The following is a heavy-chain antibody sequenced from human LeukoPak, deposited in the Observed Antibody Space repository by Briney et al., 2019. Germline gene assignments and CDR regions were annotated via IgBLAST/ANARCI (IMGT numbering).Heavy chain of an antibody. D-gene: IGHD6-19*01. J-gene: IGHJ4*02. CDR1: GFTFSSYW. CDR3: ARGGIAVAGTPYYFDY. Sequence: GGSLRLSCAASGFTFSSYWMSWVRQAPGKGLEWVANIKQDGSEKYYVDSVKGRFTISRDNAKNSLYLQMNSLRAEDTAVYYCARGGIAVAGTPYYFDYWGQETLVTVSS. CDR2: IKQDGSEK. V-gene: IGHV3-7*01.